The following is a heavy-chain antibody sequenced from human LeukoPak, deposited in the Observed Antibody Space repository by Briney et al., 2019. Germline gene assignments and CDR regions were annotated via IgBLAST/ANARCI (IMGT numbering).Heavy chain of an antibody. D-gene: IGHD6-13*01. J-gene: IGHJ4*02. V-gene: IGHV4-39*01. CDR3: ARHRTAAAELDY. CDR2: IYYSGST. Sequence: SETLSLTCTVSGGSISSNNYYWGWLRQPPGKGLDWIGGIYYSGSTYYNPTLKSRVTLSVDPSKNQFSLKLSSVTAADTAVYYCARHRTAAAELDYWGQGTLVTVSS. CDR1: GGSISSNNYY.